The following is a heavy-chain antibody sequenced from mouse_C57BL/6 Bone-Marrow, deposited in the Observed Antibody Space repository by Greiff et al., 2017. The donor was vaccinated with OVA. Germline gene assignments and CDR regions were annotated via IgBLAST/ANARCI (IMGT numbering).Heavy chain of an antibody. Sequence: EVQLQQSGAELVRPGASVKLSCTASGFNIKDDYMHWVKQRPEQGLEWIGWIDPENGDTEYASKFQGKATITADTSSNTAYLQLSSLTSEDTAVYYCTTNGPPRYFDYWGQGTTLTVSS. J-gene: IGHJ2*01. CDR1: GFNIKDDY. CDR2: IDPENGDT. CDR3: TTNGPPRYFDY. V-gene: IGHV14-4*01.